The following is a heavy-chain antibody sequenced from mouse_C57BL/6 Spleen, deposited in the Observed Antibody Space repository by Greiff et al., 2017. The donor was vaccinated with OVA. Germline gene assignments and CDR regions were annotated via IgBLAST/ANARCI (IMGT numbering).Heavy chain of an antibody. J-gene: IGHJ4*01. CDR1: GYTFTDYY. Sequence: VQLQQSGAELVRPGASVKLSCKASGYTFTDYYINWVKQRPGQGLEWIARIYPGSGNTYYNEKFKGKATLTAEKSSSTVYMQLSSLTSEDSAVYCCARYAYYYGIAMDYWGQGTSVTVSS. V-gene: IGHV1-76*01. D-gene: IGHD1-1*01. CDR3: ARYAYYYGIAMDY. CDR2: IYPGSGNT.